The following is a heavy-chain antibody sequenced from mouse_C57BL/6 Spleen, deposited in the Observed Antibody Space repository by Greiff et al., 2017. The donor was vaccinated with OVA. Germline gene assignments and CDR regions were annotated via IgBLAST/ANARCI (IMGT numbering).Heavy chain of an antibody. CDR3: ARGRDDDYAMDY. D-gene: IGHD2-3*01. CDR2: TFYSGIT. V-gene: IGHV3-3*01. Sequence: VQLKESGPSLVRPSQTLSLTCTVTGFSINSDCYWIWIRQFPGNKLEYIGYTFYSGITYYNPSLESRTSITRDTSKNQLSLKLSSVTTEDTATYYCARGRDDDYAMDYWGQGTSVTVSS. J-gene: IGHJ4*01. CDR1: GFSINSDCY.